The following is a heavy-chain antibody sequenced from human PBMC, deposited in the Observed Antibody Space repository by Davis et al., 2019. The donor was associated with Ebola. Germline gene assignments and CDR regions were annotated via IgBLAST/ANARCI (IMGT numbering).Heavy chain of an antibody. CDR3: TPGPKDP. D-gene: IGHD2-15*01. V-gene: IGHV3-15*07. Sequence: GESLKISCACSGFIFSRAWMNWVRQAPGKGLEWVGRIKSNIDDGTTEYAAPVKDRFTISRDDSRNTLYLQMNSLRTEDTAVYYCTPGPKDPWGQGTLVTVSA. CDR2: IKSNIDDGTT. J-gene: IGHJ4*02. CDR1: GFIFSRAW.